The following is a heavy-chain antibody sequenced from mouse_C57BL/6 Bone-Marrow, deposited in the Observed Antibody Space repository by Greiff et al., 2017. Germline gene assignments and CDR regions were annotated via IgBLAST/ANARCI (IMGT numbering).Heavy chain of an antibody. CDR2: IRLKSDNYAT. D-gene: IGHD2-5*01. J-gene: IGHJ4*01. CDR3: TGSYYYSNYLYAMDY. Sequence: EVQLLESGGGLVQPGGSMKLSCVASGFTFSNYWMNWVRQSPEKGLEWVAQIRLKSDNYATHYAESVKGRFTISRDDSKSSVYLQMNNLRAEDTGIYYCTGSYYYSNYLYAMDYWGQGTSVTVSS. CDR1: GFTFSNYW. V-gene: IGHV6-3*01.